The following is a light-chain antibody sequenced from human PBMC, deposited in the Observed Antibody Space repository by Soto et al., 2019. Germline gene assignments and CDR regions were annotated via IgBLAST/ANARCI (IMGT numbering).Light chain of an antibody. CDR2: GAS. Sequence: EILLTQSPATLSLSPGERAPLSCRASQSVSSYLAWYQEKPGQAPRLLIYGASTRATGIPARFSGSGSGTEFTLTISGLQSEDFAIYYCQQYNNWPRRTFGQGTKVDI. V-gene: IGKV3-15*01. J-gene: IGKJ1*01. CDR3: QQYNNWPRRT. CDR1: QSVSSY.